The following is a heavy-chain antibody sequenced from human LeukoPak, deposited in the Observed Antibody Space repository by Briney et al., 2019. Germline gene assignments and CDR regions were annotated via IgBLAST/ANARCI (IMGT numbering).Heavy chain of an antibody. V-gene: IGHV4-34*01. CDR1: GGSFSGLF. Sequence: SETLSLTCAVYGGSFSGLFWQWIRPSPGKGLGWVGEVIHRGSTSYNPSLESRVTIFLDTTKNQFCLKSVTVPAADTALYFFVRGHQQVALYALDFWG. CDR2: VIHRGST. CDR3: VRGHQQVALYALDF. J-gene: IGHJ3*01. D-gene: IGHD2-2*01.